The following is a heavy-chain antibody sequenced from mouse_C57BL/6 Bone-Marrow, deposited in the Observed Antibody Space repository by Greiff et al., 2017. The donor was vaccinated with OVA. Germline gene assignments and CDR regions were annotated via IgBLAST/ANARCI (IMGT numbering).Heavy chain of an antibody. V-gene: IGHV1-59*01. D-gene: IGHD3-1*01. J-gene: IGHJ3*01. Sequence: QVQLKQPGAELVRPGTSVKLSCKASGYTFTSYWMHWVKQRPGQGLEWIGVIDPSDSYTNYNQKFKGKATLTVDTSSSTAYMQLSSLTSEDSAVYYCARYGLRDLTGWFAYWGQGTLVTVSA. CDR2: IDPSDSYT. CDR3: ARYGLRDLTGWFAY. CDR1: GYTFTSYW.